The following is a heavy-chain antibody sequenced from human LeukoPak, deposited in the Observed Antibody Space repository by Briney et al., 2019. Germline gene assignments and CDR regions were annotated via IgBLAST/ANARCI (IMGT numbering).Heavy chain of an antibody. J-gene: IGHJ4*02. CDR1: GFTFSSYW. V-gene: IGHV3-7*01. Sequence: PGGSLRLSXAASGFTFSSYWMSWVRQAPGKGLEWVANIKQDGSEEYYVDSVKGRFTISRDNAKNSLYLQMNSLRAEDTAVYYCARGGYCSSTSCYEAWFFDYWGQRTLVTVSS. CDR3: ARGGYCSSTSCYEAWFFDY. CDR2: IKQDGSEE. D-gene: IGHD2-2*03.